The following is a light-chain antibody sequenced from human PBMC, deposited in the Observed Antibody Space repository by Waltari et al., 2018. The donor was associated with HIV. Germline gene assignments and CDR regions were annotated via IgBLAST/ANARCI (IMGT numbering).Light chain of an antibody. CDR2: KND. CDR3: AAWDDRLRTWM. V-gene: IGLV1-47*01. Sequence: QSVLTQPPSASGTPGQRVIVSCSGSNSNIGKTFVYWYQHLPGPTPNHLLYKNDQRPAGVPDRFSGSKSGTSASLASSVLQSDDEADYYCAAWDDRLRTWMFGGGTKLTVL. CDR1: NSNIGKTF. J-gene: IGLJ3*02.